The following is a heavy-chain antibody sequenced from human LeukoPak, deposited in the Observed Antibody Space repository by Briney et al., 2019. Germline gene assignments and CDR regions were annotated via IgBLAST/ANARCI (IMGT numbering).Heavy chain of an antibody. D-gene: IGHD6-13*01. CDR2: ISGSGGST. CDR3: ATLPGYSSGWYEVNY. CDR1: GFTFSSSA. J-gene: IGHJ4*02. Sequence: GGSLRLSCAASGFTFSSSAMSWVRQAPGKGLEWVSGISGSGGSTYYADSVKGRFTISRDNSRNTLYLQMNSPRAEDTAVYYCATLPGYSSGWYEVNYWGQGTLVTVSS. V-gene: IGHV3-23*01.